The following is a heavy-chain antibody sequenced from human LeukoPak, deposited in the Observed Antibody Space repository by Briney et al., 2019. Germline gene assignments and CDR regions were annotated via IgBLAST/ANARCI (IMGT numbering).Heavy chain of an antibody. V-gene: IGHV4-4*07. CDR3: AREARITIFGVVIDY. CDR2: IYTSGST. Sequence: PSETLSLTCTVSGGSISSYYWSWIRQPAGKGLEWIGRIYTSGSTNYNPSLKSRVTMSVDTSKNQFSLKLSSVTAADTAVYYCAREARITIFGVVIDYWGQGTLVTVSS. CDR1: GGSISSYY. D-gene: IGHD3-3*01. J-gene: IGHJ4*02.